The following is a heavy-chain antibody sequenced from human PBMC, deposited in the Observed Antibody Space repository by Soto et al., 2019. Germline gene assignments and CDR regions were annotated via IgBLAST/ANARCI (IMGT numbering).Heavy chain of an antibody. CDR2: ISGSGGST. V-gene: IGHV3-23*01. J-gene: IGHJ4*02. Sequence: GGSLRLSCAASGFTFSSYAMSWVRQAPGKGLEWVSAISGSGGSTYYADSVKGRFTISRDNSKNTLYLQMNSLRAEDTAVYYCAKDPVRNDILTGYFDYWGQGTLVTVSS. CDR3: AKDPVRNDILTGYFDY. D-gene: IGHD3-9*01. CDR1: GFTFSSYA.